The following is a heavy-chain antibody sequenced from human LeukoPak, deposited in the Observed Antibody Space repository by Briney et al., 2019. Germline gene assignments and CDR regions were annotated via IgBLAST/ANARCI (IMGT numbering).Heavy chain of an antibody. V-gene: IGHV1-69*01. CDR2: IIPIFGTA. J-gene: IGHJ6*04. CDR1: GGTFSSYA. D-gene: IGHD2-15*01. CDR3: AREGGHSPEAYYYYYGMDV. Sequence: SVKVSCKASGGTFSSYAISWVRQAPGQGLEWMGGIIPIFGTANYAQKFQGRVRITADESTSTAYMELSSLRSEDTAVYYCAREGGHSPEAYYYYYGMDVWGKGTTVTVSS.